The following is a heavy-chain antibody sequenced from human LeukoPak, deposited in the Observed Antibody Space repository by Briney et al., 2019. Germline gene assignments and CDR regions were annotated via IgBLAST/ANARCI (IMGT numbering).Heavy chain of an antibody. CDR3: ARANPLYCSSTTCLFDY. V-gene: IGHV1-2*02. CDR2: INPNSGDT. J-gene: IGHJ4*02. CDR1: GYTFTGYY. Sequence: ASVKVSCKASGYTFTGYYMHWVRQAPGQGFEWMGWINPNSGDTNHAQKFQGRVTMTRDTSISTAHMELSRLRSDDTAVYYCARANPLYCSSTTCLFDYWGQGTLVTVSS. D-gene: IGHD2-2*01.